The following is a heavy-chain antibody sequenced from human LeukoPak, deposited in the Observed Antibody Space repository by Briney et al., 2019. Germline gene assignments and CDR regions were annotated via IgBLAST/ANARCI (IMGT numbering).Heavy chain of an antibody. Sequence: SGGSLRFSGAASGFTFSSYSMNWFRQAPGKGLEWVSSISSSSSYIYYADSVKGRFTISRDNAKNSLYLQMNSLRAEDTAVYYCVRGVRLRGAIFDPWGQGTLVTVSS. J-gene: IGHJ5*02. CDR1: GFTFSSYS. CDR3: VRGVRLRGAIFDP. V-gene: IGHV3-21*01. D-gene: IGHD3-10*01. CDR2: ISSSSSYI.